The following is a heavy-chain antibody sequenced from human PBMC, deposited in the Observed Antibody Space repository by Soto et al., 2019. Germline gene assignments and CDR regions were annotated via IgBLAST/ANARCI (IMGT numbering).Heavy chain of an antibody. J-gene: IGHJ1*01. CDR1: DWSISSAGYS. Sequence: QLELQESGSGLLKPSQTLSLTCTVSDWSISSAGYSWTWVRQPPGQGLEWMGYISKSGSTHYNPSLRDRRTMSINTSKKQLSLSLTSDIATDTAVYYCTRVEHPFYGAGAAVEHPLYWGNGALVTVSS. CDR3: TRVEHPFYGAGAAVEHPLY. CDR2: ISKSGST. V-gene: IGHV4-30-2*01. D-gene: IGHD3-10*01.